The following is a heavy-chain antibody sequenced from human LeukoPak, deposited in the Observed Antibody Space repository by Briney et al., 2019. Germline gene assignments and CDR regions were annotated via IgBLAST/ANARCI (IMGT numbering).Heavy chain of an antibody. Sequence: SETLSLTCTVSGGSISSGSYYWSWIRRPPGKGLEWIGYIQHSGSTNNNPSLKSRVTISVDKSKNQFSLKLSSVTAADTAVYYCARSTHYDFWSGYSFDYWGQGTLVTVSS. CDR2: IQHSGST. CDR3: ARSTHYDFWSGYSFDY. D-gene: IGHD3-3*01. V-gene: IGHV4-30-2*01. CDR1: GGSISSGSYY. J-gene: IGHJ4*02.